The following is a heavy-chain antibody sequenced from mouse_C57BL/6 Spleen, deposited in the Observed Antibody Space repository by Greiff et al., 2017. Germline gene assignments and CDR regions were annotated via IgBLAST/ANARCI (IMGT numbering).Heavy chain of an antibody. CDR1: GYSFTDYN. V-gene: IGHV1-39*01. CDR3: ARSNDCGSSGFAY. Sequence: EVHLEESGPELVKPGASVKISCKASGYSFTDYNMNWVKQSNGQSLEWIGVINPDYGTTSSNQKFKGKATLTVDHSSITAYMQLNSLTSEDSADYYGARSNDCGSSGFAYWGQGTMVTVSA. J-gene: IGHJ3*01. CDR2: INPDYGTT. D-gene: IGHD1-1*01.